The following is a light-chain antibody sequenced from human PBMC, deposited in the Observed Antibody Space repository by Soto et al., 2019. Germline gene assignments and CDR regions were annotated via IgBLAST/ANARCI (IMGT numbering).Light chain of an antibody. CDR3: QKYASAPLS. V-gene: IGKV1-27*01. J-gene: IGKJ4*01. Sequence: DVHMTQSPSSLSASVGDRVTITCRASQGITRSLAWYQQTPGKAPKLLIYAASTLQSGVPSRFSGSGSGTEFTLTISSLQPEDVAIYYCQKYASAPLSFGGGTKGEIK. CDR2: AAS. CDR1: QGITRS.